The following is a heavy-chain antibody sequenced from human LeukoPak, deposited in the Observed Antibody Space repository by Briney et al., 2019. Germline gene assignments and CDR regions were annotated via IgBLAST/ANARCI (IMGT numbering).Heavy chain of an antibody. CDR2: INSDGSST. Sequence: PGGSLRLSCAASGFTFSSYWMHWVRQAPGKGLVWVSRINSDGSSTSYADSVKGRFTISRDNAKNTLFLQMNRLGDEDTAVYYCARVLDYDFWSGLNHWGQGTLVTVSS. J-gene: IGHJ5*02. V-gene: IGHV3-74*01. CDR3: ARVLDYDFWSGLNH. D-gene: IGHD3-3*01. CDR1: GFTFSSYW.